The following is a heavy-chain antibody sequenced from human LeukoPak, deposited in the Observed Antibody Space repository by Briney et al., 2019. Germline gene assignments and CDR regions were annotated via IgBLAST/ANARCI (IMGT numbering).Heavy chain of an antibody. V-gene: IGHV3-7*01. CDR2: IKQDGSEK. CDR1: GFTFSSYW. CDR3: ASSIGIAAAAYWYY. J-gene: IGHJ4*02. Sequence: PGGSLRLSCAASGFTFSSYWMSWVRQAPGKGLEWVANIKQDGSEKYYVDSVKGRFTISRDNAKNPLYLQMNSLRAEDTAVYYCASSIGIAAAAYWYYWGQGTLVTVSS. D-gene: IGHD6-13*01.